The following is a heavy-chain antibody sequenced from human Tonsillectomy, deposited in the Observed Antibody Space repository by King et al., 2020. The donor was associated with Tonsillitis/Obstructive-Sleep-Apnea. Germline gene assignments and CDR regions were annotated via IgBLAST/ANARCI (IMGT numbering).Heavy chain of an antibody. V-gene: IGHV3-30*18. CDR1: GFTFSSYG. CDR3: AKGARGYCSSTSCYTNWFDT. CDR2: ISYDGSNK. J-gene: IGHJ5*02. Sequence: VQLVESGGGVVQPGRSLRLSCAASGFTFSSYGMHWVRQAPGKGLEWVAVISYDGSNKYYADSVKGRFTISRDNSKNTLYLQMNSLRAEDTAVYYCAKGARGYCSSTSCYTNWFDTWGQGTLVTVSS. D-gene: IGHD2-2*01.